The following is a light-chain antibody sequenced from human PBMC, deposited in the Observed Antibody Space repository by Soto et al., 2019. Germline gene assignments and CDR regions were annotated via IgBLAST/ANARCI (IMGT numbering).Light chain of an antibody. CDR2: GAS. Sequence: EIVLTQSPGTLSLSPGERANLSCRASQSINSSYLSWYQQKPGQAPRLLIYGASSRATGIPDRFSGSGSGTDFTLTISRLEPEDFAVYYCQQYGSSPLYTFGQGTNLEIK. CDR1: QSINSSY. CDR3: QQYGSSPLYT. J-gene: IGKJ2*01. V-gene: IGKV3-20*01.